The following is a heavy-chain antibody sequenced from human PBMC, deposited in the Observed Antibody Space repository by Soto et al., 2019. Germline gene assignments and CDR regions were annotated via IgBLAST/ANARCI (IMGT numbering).Heavy chain of an antibody. CDR3: AKDYDFWSGCFDY. Sequence: EVQLVESGGGLVQPGRSLRLSCAASGFTFDDYDMHWVRQAPGKGLEWVSGISWNSGTIGYADSVRGRFTISRDNAKNSLYLQMNTLRAEDTALYYCAKDYDFWSGCFDYWGQGTLVTVSS. CDR1: GFTFDDYD. D-gene: IGHD3-3*01. CDR2: ISWNSGTI. V-gene: IGHV3-9*01. J-gene: IGHJ4*02.